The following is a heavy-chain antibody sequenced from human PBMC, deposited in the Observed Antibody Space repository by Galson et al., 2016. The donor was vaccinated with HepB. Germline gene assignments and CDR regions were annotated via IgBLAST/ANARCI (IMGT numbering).Heavy chain of an antibody. V-gene: IGHV3-23*01. Sequence: SLRLSCAASGFTFSSLPMSWVRQAPGQGLDWVSVISGGGTNTYYADSVKGRFIISRDNSKNTLYLEMNSLTVEDSAMYFCAVKSVAGTFDYWGQGTLVTVSS. D-gene: IGHD6-19*01. J-gene: IGHJ4*02. CDR3: AVKSVAGTFDY. CDR2: ISGGGTNT. CDR1: GFTFSSLP.